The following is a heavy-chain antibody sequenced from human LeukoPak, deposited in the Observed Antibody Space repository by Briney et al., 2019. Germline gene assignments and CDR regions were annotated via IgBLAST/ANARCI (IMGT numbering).Heavy chain of an antibody. CDR3: ARVPGSGSASFDY. J-gene: IGHJ4*02. D-gene: IGHD3-10*01. V-gene: IGHV3-23*01. CDR1: GFTFSSYA. Sequence: GGSLRLSCAASGFTFSSYAMSWVRQAPGKGLEWVSAISGSGGRTYYADSVKGRFTISRDNSKNTLYLQMNSLRAEDTAVYYCARVPGSGSASFDYWGQGTLVTVSS. CDR2: ISGSGGRT.